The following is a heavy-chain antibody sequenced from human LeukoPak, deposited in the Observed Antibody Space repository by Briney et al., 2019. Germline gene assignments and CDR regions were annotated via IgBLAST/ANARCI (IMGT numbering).Heavy chain of an antibody. V-gene: IGHV3-30-3*01. J-gene: IGHJ4*02. CDR3: ARGVYGSGSYCNDY. D-gene: IGHD3-10*01. CDR2: ISYDGSNK. CDR1: GFTFSSYA. Sequence: GGSLRLSCAASGFTFSSYAMHWVRQAPGKGLEWVAVISYDGSNKYYADSVKGRLTISRDNSKNTLYLQMNSLRAEDTAVYYCARGVYGSGSYCNDYWGQGTLVTVSS.